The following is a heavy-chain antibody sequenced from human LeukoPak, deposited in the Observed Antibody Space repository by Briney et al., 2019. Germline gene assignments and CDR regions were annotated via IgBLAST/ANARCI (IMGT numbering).Heavy chain of an antibody. CDR3: ARGFDGWWGVDSSGLRFDP. CDR2: MNPNSGNT. D-gene: IGHD3-22*01. V-gene: IGHV1-8*01. Sequence: GASVKVSCKASGYTFTSYDINWVRQATGQGLEWMGWMNPNSGNTGYAQKFQGRITMTRNTSISTAYMELSSLRSEDTAVYYCARGFDGWWGVDSSGLRFDPWGQGTLVTVSS. J-gene: IGHJ5*02. CDR1: GYTFTSYD.